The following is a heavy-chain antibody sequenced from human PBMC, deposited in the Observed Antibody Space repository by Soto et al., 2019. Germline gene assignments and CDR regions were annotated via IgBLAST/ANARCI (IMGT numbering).Heavy chain of an antibody. V-gene: IGHV3-33*01. J-gene: IGHJ6*02. CDR1: GFTFNNYG. CDR3: ARRQIPPPTRGAANARGAMDV. CDR2: IWNDGSNS. D-gene: IGHD6-13*01. Sequence: QVQLVESGGGVVQPGGSLRLSCAASGFTFNNYGMHWVRQAPGKGLEWLAVIWNDGSNSSYANSVKGRFTISRDNSTNTLSLQISSLRAEATGVYYCARRQIPPPTRGAANARGAMDVCGQGTTVTVSS.